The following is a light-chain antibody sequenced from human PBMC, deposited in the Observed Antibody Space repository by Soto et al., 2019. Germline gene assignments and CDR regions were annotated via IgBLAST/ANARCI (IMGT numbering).Light chain of an antibody. CDR3: LQDYNYPWT. Sequence: AIQMTQSPSSLSASVGDRVTITCRASQGIRNELGWYQQKTGKAPKLLIYAASTLQSGVPSRFSGSGSGTDFTLTISSLQPEDFATYYCLQDYNYPWTFVQGTKVEIK. CDR1: QGIRNE. CDR2: AAS. J-gene: IGKJ1*01. V-gene: IGKV1-6*01.